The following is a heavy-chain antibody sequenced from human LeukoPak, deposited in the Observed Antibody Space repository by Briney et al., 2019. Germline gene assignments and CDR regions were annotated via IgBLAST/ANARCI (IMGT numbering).Heavy chain of an antibody. CDR1: EFTFSTYA. CDR2: ITGDGTVT. CDR3: AKSTRKRTSEYYFYYYMDV. J-gene: IGHJ6*03. V-gene: IGHV3-23*01. Sequence: GGSLRLSCAASEFTFSTYAMNWVRQAPGKGLEWVSGITGDGTVTYYADSVKGRFTISRDNSKNTLYLQMSSLRAEDTAVYYCAKSTRKRTSEYYFYYYMDVWGKGTTVTVSS. D-gene: IGHD1-1*01.